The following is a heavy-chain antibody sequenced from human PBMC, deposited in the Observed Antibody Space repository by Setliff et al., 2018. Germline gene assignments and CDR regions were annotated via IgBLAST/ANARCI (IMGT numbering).Heavy chain of an antibody. V-gene: IGHV1-69*06. D-gene: IGHD3-22*01. CDR3: ARYGVLLARYYYVSSGYSDRNAFDI. J-gene: IGHJ3*02. CDR2: IIPNFGTA. CDR1: GGTFSSYA. Sequence: SVKVSCKASGGTFSSYAISWVRQAPGQGLEWMGRIIPNFGTANYAQKFQGRVTITADKSTSTAYMEMSSLRSEDTAVYYCARYGVLLARYYYVSSGYSDRNAFDIWGQGTMVTVSS.